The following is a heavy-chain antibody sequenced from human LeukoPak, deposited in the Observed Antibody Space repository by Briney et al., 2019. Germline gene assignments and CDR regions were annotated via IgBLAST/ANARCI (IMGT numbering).Heavy chain of an antibody. CDR1: GGSIGSGGHY. V-gene: IGHV4-39*01. J-gene: IGHJ4*02. CDR2: IFYSGAT. CDR3: ARHKIAVAYPGPANY. D-gene: IGHD6-19*01. Sequence: SETLSLTCTVSGGSIGSGGHYWTWIRQHPGKGLEWIGYIFYSGATYYNPSLKSRLTISVDTSKNQFSLNLSSVTAADMAVYYCARHKIAVAYPGPANYWGQGTLVSVSS.